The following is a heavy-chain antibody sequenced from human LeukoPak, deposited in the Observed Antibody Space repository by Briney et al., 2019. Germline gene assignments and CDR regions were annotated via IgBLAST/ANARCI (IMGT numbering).Heavy chain of an antibody. J-gene: IGHJ4*02. CDR1: GGSFSGYY. Sequence: SETLSLTCAVYGGSFSGYYWSLIRQPPGKGLEWIGESNHSGSTNYNPSLKSRVTISVDTSKNQFSLKLSSVTAADTAVYYCARLWFGELEDYWGQGTLVTVSS. CDR2: SNHSGST. V-gene: IGHV4-34*01. CDR3: ARLWFGELEDY. D-gene: IGHD3-10*01.